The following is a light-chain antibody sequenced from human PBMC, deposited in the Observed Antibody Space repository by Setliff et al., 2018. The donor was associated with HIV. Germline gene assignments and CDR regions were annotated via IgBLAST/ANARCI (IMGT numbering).Light chain of an antibody. J-gene: IGLJ1*01. CDR1: SGSVSTNYY. CDR3: MLYMGSGIYV. V-gene: IGLV8-61*01. Sequence: QTVVTQEPSFSVSPGGTVTLTCGLSSGSVSTNYYPSWYQQTPGQAPRTLIYSTKTRYSGVPDRFSGSILGNKAALTITGAQADDESYYYCMLYMGSGIYVFGTGTKGTVL. CDR2: STK.